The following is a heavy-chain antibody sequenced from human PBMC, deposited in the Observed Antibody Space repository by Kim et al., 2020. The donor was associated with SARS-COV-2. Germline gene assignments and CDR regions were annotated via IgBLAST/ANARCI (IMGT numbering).Heavy chain of an antibody. Sequence: GGSLRLSCAASGFTFSSYGMHWVRQAPGKGLEWVAVISYDGSNKYYADSVKGRFTISRDNSKNTLYLQMNSLRAEDTAVYYSARAAMGDGRGSSFDYWGQGTLVTVSS. CDR2: ISYDGSNK. J-gene: IGHJ4*02. CDR3: ARAAMGDGRGSSFDY. CDR1: GFTFSSYG. V-gene: IGHV3-30*03. D-gene: IGHD2-2*01.